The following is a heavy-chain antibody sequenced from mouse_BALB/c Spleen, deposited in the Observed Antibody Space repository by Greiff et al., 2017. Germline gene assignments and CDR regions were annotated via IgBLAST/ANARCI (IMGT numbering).Heavy chain of an antibody. Sequence: QVQLQQSGAELARPGASVKLSCKASGYTFTSYWMQWVKQRPGQGLEWIGAIYPGDGDTRYTQKFKGKATLTADKSSSTAYMQLSSLASEDSAVYYCARRREGLYDGYVYAMDYWGQGTSVTVSS. CDR1: GYTFTSYW. J-gene: IGHJ4*01. CDR3: ARRREGLYDGYVYAMDY. CDR2: IYPGDGDT. V-gene: IGHV1-87*01. D-gene: IGHD2-3*01.